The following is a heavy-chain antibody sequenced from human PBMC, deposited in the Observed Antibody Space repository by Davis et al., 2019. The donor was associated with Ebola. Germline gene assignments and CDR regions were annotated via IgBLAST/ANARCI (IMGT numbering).Heavy chain of an antibody. CDR1: GFTFSSYA. Sequence: PGGSLRLSCAASGFTFSSYAMHWVRQAPGKGLEYVSAISSNGGSTYYADSVKGRFTISRDNSKNTLYLQMSSLRAEDTAVYYCVKPPKRYSSSWYDSLWYWGQGTLVTDSS. J-gene: IGHJ4*02. CDR2: ISSNGGST. D-gene: IGHD6-13*01. CDR3: VKPPKRYSSSWYDSLWY. V-gene: IGHV3-64D*08.